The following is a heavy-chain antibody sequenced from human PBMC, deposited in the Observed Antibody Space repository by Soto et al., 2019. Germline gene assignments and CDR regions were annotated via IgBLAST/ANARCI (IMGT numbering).Heavy chain of an antibody. CDR2: IKDDGTEK. Sequence: DVRLVESGGGLVQTGKSLRLSCEVSEMTFSLFSMSWVRRVPGKRLEWVATIKDDGTEKSDVESVKGRFTISRDNEKNSLYLEMNNMRVDDSSVYYCVRVPLAIEGVHYSYSYMDVWGKGTTVTVSS. CDR3: VRVPLAIEGVHYSYSYMDV. D-gene: IGHD2-2*01. V-gene: IGHV3-7*01. CDR1: EMTFSLFS. J-gene: IGHJ6*03.